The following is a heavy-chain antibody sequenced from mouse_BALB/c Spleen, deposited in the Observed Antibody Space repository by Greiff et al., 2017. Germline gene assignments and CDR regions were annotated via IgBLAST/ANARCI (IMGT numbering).Heavy chain of an antibody. J-gene: IGHJ4*01. CDR1: GFSLTSYG. Sequence: VKVVESGPGLVAPSQSLSITCTVSGFSLTSYGVHWVRQPPGKGLEWLGVIWAGGSTNYNSALMSRLSISKDNSKSQVFLKMNSLQTDDTAMYYCARGESTMITTGAMDYWGQGTSVTVSS. CDR3: ARGESTMITTGAMDY. V-gene: IGHV2-9*02. D-gene: IGHD2-4*01. CDR2: IWAGGST.